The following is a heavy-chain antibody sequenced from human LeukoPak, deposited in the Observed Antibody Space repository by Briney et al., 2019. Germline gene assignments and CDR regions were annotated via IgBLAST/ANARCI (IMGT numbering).Heavy chain of an antibody. J-gene: IGHJ4*02. CDR3: AKGSSSSRPYYFDY. CDR2: IIGVGDST. CDR1: GFTFCSYV. Sequence: GGSLRLSCAASGFTFCSYVMSWVRQAPGKGVEWVSAIIGVGDSTYYAESVKGRFTISRDNSENTLYLQMNSLRAEDTAVYYCAKGSSSSRPYYFDYWGQGTLVTVSS. D-gene: IGHD6-13*01. V-gene: IGHV3-23*01.